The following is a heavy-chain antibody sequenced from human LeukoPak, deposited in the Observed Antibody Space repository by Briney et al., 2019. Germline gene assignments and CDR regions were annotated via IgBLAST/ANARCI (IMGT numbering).Heavy chain of an antibody. J-gene: IGHJ3*02. D-gene: IGHD3-22*01. V-gene: IGHV4-59*01. CDR1: GGSINSYF. Sequence: SETLSLTCTVSGGSINSYFWSWIRQPPGKGLEWIGYIYDSGSTNYNPSLKSRVTISVDTSKNQFSLKLSSVTAADTAVYYCACLTTADAFDIWGQGTMVTVSS. CDR2: IYDSGST. CDR3: ACLTTADAFDI.